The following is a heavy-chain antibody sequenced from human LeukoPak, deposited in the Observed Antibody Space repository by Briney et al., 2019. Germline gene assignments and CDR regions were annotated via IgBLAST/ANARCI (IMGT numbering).Heavy chain of an antibody. CDR2: IYYSGST. Sequence: SETLSLTCTVSGGSISSGGYYWSWIRQHPRKGLEWIGYIYYSGSTYYNPSLKSRVTISVDTSKNQFSLKLSSVTAADTAVYYCASDRPNSYGYNFDYWGQGTLVKVSS. J-gene: IGHJ4*02. CDR1: GGSISSGGYY. CDR3: ASDRPNSYGYNFDY. V-gene: IGHV4-31*03. D-gene: IGHD5-18*01.